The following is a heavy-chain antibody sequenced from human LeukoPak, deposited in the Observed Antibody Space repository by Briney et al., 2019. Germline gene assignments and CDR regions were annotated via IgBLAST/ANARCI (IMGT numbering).Heavy chain of an antibody. CDR2: IYHSWNT. J-gene: IGHJ6*02. D-gene: IGHD6-25*01. Sequence: AETLSLTCTVSGDSISSSNYFWGWIRQPPGKGLEWVGNIYHSWNTFYNPSLKSRVTISADTSKNQFSLKLTFVTVADTAVYYCARQLYSSATVWGQGTTVIVSS. CDR1: GDSISSSNYF. CDR3: ARQLYSSATV. V-gene: IGHV4-39*01.